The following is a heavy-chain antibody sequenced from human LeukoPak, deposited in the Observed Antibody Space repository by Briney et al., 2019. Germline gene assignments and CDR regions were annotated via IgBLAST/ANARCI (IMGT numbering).Heavy chain of an antibody. J-gene: IGHJ6*03. CDR1: GYTFTGYY. D-gene: IGHD6-6*01. V-gene: IGHV1-2*02. CDR2: INPNSGGT. Sequence: ASVKVSCKASGYTFTGYYMHWVRQAPGQGLEWMGWINPNSGGTNYAQKFQGRVTMTRDTSISTAYMELSRLRSDDTAVYYCARGYGYSSSSGYYYYYYMDVWGKGTTVTVSS. CDR3: ARGYGYSSSSGYYYYYYMDV.